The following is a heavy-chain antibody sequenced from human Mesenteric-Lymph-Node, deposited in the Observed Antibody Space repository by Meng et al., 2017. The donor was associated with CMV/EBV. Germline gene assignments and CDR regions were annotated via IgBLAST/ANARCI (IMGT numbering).Heavy chain of an antibody. CDR2: IHYTGTT. D-gene: IGHD3-3*01. CDR1: GDSITNHY. J-gene: IGHJ4*01. Sequence: SETLSLTCTVSGDSITNHYWSWVRQPPGKGLEWIGYIHYTGTTSSSPSLKGRVTISVDTSRNQVSLNLSSVTAADTAVYYCARASIFGVVIDYWGHGTLVTVSS. CDR3: ARASIFGVVIDY. V-gene: IGHV4-59*08.